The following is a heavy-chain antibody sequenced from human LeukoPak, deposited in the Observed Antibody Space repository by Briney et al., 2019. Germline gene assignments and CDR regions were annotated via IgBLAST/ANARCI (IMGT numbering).Heavy chain of an antibody. Sequence: ASVKVSCKASGGTFSSYAINWVRQAPGQGLEWMGWMNPNSGNTGYAQKFQGRVTMTRNTSISTAYMELSSLRSEDTAVYYCARGPTGGSYDILTGFEDYWGQGTLVTVSS. CDR3: ARGPTGGSYDILTGFEDY. J-gene: IGHJ4*02. D-gene: IGHD3-9*01. CDR2: MNPNSGNT. CDR1: GGTFSSYA. V-gene: IGHV1-8*02.